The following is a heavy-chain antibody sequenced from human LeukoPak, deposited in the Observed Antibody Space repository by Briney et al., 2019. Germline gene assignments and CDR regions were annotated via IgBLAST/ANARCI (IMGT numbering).Heavy chain of an antibody. J-gene: IGHJ3*02. Sequence: GGSLRLSCAASGTTFSIYWMTWVRQAPGKGLEWVANIRHDGGDKYYVDSVRGRFTISRDNAKNSLYLQMNSLRGEDTAVYYCARDLAWDAFDIWGQGTMVTVSS. CDR3: ARDLAWDAFDI. V-gene: IGHV3-7*01. CDR2: IRHDGGDK. CDR1: GTTFSIYW.